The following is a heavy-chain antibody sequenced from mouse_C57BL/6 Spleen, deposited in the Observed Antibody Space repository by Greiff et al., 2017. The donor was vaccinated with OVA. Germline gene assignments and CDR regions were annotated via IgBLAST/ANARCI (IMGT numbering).Heavy chain of an antibody. V-gene: IGHV1-15*01. CDR1: GYTFTDYE. CDR3: TRCLDYVSSYAMDY. J-gene: IGHJ4*01. CDR2: IDPETGGT. D-gene: IGHD1-1*01. Sequence: QVHVKQSGAELVRPGASVTLSCKASGYTFTDYEMHWVKQTPVHGLEWIGAIDPETGGTAYNQKFKGKAILTANKSSSTAYMELRSLTSEDSAVYYCTRCLDYVSSYAMDYWGQGTSVTVSS.